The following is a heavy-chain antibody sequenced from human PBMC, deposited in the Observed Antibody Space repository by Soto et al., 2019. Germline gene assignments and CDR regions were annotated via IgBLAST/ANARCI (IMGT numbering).Heavy chain of an antibody. D-gene: IGHD4-4*01. Sequence: QVQLVQSGAEVKKPGSSVKVSCKASGGTFSSYAISWVRQAPGQGLEWMGGIIPIFGTANYAQKFQGRVTITADESTSTAYMELSSLRSEDTAVYCCASSNSLTGGWPGDYYYYGMDVWGQGATVTVSS. CDR3: ASSNSLTGGWPGDYYYYGMDV. V-gene: IGHV1-69*01. CDR1: GGTFSSYA. J-gene: IGHJ6*02. CDR2: IIPIFGTA.